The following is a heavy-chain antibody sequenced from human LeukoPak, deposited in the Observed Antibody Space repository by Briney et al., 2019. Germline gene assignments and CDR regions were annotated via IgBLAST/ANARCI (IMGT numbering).Heavy chain of an antibody. Sequence: GGSLRLSCAASGFTFSSYAMSWVRQAPGKGLEWVSAISGSGGSTYYADSVKGRLTISRDNSKNTLYLQMNSLRAEDTAVYYCAKDCLGGSCYLWGQGTLVTVSS. V-gene: IGHV3-23*01. CDR3: AKDCLGGSCYL. J-gene: IGHJ4*02. CDR2: ISGSGGST. CDR1: GFTFSSYA. D-gene: IGHD2-15*01.